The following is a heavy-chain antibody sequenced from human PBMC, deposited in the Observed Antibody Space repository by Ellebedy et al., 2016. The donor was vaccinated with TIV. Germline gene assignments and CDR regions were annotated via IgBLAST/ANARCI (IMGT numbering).Heavy chain of an antibody. CDR1: GFTFSSYW. J-gene: IGHJ4*02. CDR2: IKSMTYGEAT. D-gene: IGHD4-17*01. Sequence: GESLKISXAASGFTFSSYWMSWVRQAPGKGLEWVGRIKSMTYGEATDYAAPVKGRFIISRDDSKNALYLQMNSLKSEDTAIYYCTTVTWRGEYDYWGQGTLVTVSS. CDR3: TTVTWRGEYDY. V-gene: IGHV3-15*01.